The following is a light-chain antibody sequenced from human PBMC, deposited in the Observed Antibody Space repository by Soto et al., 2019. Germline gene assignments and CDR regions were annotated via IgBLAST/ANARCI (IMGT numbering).Light chain of an antibody. CDR3: GSNLGLNTYV. J-gene: IGLJ1*01. V-gene: IGLV2-23*02. CDR1: SSHFDTYNL. CDR2: EVF. Sequence: QSALTQPASVSGSPGQSITISCTGPSSHFDTYNLVSWYQLHPGKVPKLIIYEVFKRPSGVSDRFSGSKSPSTVSLTISGLQAEDEADYHCGSNLGLNTYVFGTGTKVTVL.